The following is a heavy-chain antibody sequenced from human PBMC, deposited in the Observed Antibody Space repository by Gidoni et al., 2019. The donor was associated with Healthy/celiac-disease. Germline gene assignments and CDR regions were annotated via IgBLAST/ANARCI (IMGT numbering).Heavy chain of an antibody. D-gene: IGHD3-3*01. CDR3: AKDLRGRFLEWLTALDY. Sequence: EVQLLESGGGLVQPGGSLILPCAASGFTFCSFAMCWVRQAPGKGLEWVSAISGSGGRTYYADSVKGRFTISRDNSKNTLYLQMNSLRAEDTAVYYCAKDLRGRFLEWLTALDYWGQGTLVTVSS. CDR2: ISGSGGRT. V-gene: IGHV3-23*01. J-gene: IGHJ4*02. CDR1: GFTFCSFA.